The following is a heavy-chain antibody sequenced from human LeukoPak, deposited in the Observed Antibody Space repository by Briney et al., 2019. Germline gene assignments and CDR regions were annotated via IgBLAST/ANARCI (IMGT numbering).Heavy chain of an antibody. V-gene: IGHV3-30*02. CDR1: GFTFSSYG. D-gene: IGHD2-2*01. Sequence: GGSLRLSCAASGFTFSSYGMHWVRQAPGKWREWVAFIRYDGSNKYYVDSVKGRFTISRDNSKNTLYLQMNSQCSVNTAVYSCAGQVDQLLDHDPFDFWGQGTLVTVSS. CDR2: IRYDGSNK. CDR3: AGQVDQLLDHDPFDF. J-gene: IGHJ3*01.